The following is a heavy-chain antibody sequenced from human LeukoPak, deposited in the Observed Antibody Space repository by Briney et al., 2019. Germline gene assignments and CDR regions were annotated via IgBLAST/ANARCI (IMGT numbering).Heavy chain of an antibody. CDR1: GFTFSSYS. CDR3: GRIGGRSKAAKGDAFDI. J-gene: IGHJ3*02. CDR2: ISSGSSYM. D-gene: IGHD2-15*01. V-gene: IGHV3-21*01. Sequence: GGSLRLSCAASGFTFSSYSMNWVRQAPGKGLEWVSSISSGSSYMYYADSVKGRFTISRDNAQNSMFLQMNSLRAEDTAVYYCGRIGGRSKAAKGDAFDIWGQGTMVTVSS.